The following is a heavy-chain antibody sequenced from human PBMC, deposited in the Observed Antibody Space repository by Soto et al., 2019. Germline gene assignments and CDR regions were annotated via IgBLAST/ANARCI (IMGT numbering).Heavy chain of an antibody. CDR3: AALRNDAFDI. CDR1: GFTLSSYG. J-gene: IGHJ3*02. V-gene: IGHV3-33*01. Sequence: GGSLRLSCAASGFTLSSYGMNWVRQAPGKGLEWVAIIWYDGSNKYYADSVKGRFTISRDNSKNTLYLQMNSLRAEDTAVYYCAALRNDAFDIWGQGTMVTVSS. CDR2: IWYDGSNK.